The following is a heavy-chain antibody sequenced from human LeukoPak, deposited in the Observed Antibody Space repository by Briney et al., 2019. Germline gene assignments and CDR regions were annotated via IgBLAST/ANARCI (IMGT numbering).Heavy chain of an antibody. D-gene: IGHD2-15*01. CDR1: GGSFSGYY. J-gene: IGHJ4*02. V-gene: IGHV4-34*01. CDR3: AREVVAAAGTVDY. Sequence: SETLSLTCAVYGGSFSGYYWSWIRQPPGKGLEWIGEINHSGSTNYNPSLKSRVTMSVDTSKDQFSLKLSSVTAADTAVYYCAREVVAAAGTVDYWGQGTLVTVSS. CDR2: INHSGST.